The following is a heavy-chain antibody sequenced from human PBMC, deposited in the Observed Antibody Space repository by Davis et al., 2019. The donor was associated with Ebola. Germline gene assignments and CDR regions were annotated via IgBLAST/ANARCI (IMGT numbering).Heavy chain of an antibody. V-gene: IGHV1-18*01. J-gene: IGHJ6*02. D-gene: IGHD6-13*01. Sequence: AASVKVSCKASGYTFTSYGISWVRQAPGQGLEWMGWISAYNGNTNYAQKLQGRVTITADESTSTAYMELSSLRAEDTAVYYCARDRGHSSFYYYYYGMDVWGQGTTVTVSS. CDR1: GYTFTSYG. CDR2: ISAYNGNT. CDR3: ARDRGHSSFYYYYYGMDV.